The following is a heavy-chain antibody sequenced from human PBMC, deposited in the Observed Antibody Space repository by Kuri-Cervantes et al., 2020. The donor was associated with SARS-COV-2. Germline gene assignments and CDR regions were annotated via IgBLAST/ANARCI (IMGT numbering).Heavy chain of an antibody. J-gene: IGHJ1*01. CDR3: ARDFPAYCTNGVCYSEYFQH. D-gene: IGHD2-8*01. CDR1: GFTFSSYA. V-gene: IGHV3-30-3*01. CDR2: ISYDGSNK. Sequence: GESLKISCAASGFTFSSYAMHWVRQAPGKGLEWVAVISYDGSNKYYADSVKGRFTISRDNSKNTLYLQMNSLRAEDTAVYYCARDFPAYCTNGVCYSEYFQHWGQGTLVTVSS.